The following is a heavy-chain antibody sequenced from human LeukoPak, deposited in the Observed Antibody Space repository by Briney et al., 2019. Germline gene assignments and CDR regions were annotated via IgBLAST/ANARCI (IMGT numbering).Heavy chain of an antibody. J-gene: IGHJ4*02. D-gene: IGHD3-10*01. Sequence: GGSLRLSCAASGFTFSSYGMSWVRQAPGKGLEWVSAISGSGGSTYYADSVKGRFTISRDNSKNTLYLQMNSLRADDTAVYYCAKDDAWLRFGEWSQGTLVTVSS. V-gene: IGHV3-23*01. CDR2: ISGSGGST. CDR1: GFTFSSYG. CDR3: AKDDAWLRFGE.